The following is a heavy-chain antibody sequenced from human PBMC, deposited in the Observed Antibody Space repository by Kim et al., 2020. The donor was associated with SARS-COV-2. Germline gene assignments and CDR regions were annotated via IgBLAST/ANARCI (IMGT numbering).Heavy chain of an antibody. D-gene: IGHD3-10*01. CDR3: ARVFGFYYHSMDV. CDR1: GYTFTSND. J-gene: IGHJ6*03. V-gene: IGHV1-8*01. Sequence: ASVKVSCKPSGYTFTSNDISWVRQATGQGLEWMGWVKTDGGDTVYAQKFQGRIIMAWNTSTSTAYMELSGLTSEDTAVYYCARVFGFYYHSMDVWGKGTTVTVSS. CDR2: VKTDGGDT.